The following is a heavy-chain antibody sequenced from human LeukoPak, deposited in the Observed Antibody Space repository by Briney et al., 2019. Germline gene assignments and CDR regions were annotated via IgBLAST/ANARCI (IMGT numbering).Heavy chain of an antibody. Sequence: GGSLRLSCAASGFSFRTYWMHWVRQVPGKGLVWVSRISSDGSTTTYADSVKGRFTIPRDNAKNTLYLQMTSLRAEDTAVYYCAVTRYCSSAACYSYFQDWGQGTLVTVSS. J-gene: IGHJ1*01. CDR1: GFSFRTYW. D-gene: IGHD2-2*01. V-gene: IGHV3-74*01. CDR2: ISSDGSTT. CDR3: AVTRYCSSAACYSYFQD.